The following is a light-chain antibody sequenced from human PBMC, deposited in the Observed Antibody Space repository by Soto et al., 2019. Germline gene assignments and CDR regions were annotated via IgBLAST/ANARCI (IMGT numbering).Light chain of an antibody. J-gene: IGKJ5*01. Sequence: EIVLTQSPGTLSLSPGERATLSCRASQSVSSSYLAWYQQKPGQAPRLIISGASSRATGIPDRFSDSGSGTDFTLTISRLEPEDFAVYYCQQYGNSLSITFGQGTRLEIK. V-gene: IGKV3-20*01. CDR1: QSVSSSY. CDR3: QQYGNSLSIT. CDR2: GAS.